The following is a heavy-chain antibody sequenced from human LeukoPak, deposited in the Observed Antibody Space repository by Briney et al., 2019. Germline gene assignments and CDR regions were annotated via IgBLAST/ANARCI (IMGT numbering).Heavy chain of an antibody. CDR1: GGSISSYY. Sequence: SETLSLTCTVSGGSISSYYWSWIRQPAGKGLEWNGRIYSSGSTTYNSSLKSRVTMSVDTSKSQFSLKLNSVTAADTAVYYCARVSATVVTATNYWYFDLWGRGTLVTVSS. CDR2: IYSSGST. J-gene: IGHJ2*01. D-gene: IGHD4-23*01. V-gene: IGHV4-4*07. CDR3: ARVSATVVTATNYWYFDL.